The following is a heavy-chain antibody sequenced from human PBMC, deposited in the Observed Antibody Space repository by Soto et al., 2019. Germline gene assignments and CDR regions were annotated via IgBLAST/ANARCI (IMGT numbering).Heavy chain of an antibody. CDR3: AAVRQHYFDF. CDR1: GGSISSGAYY. Sequence: QVQLQESGPGLVKPSQTLSLTCTVSGGSISSGAYYWSWIRQHPGKGLEWIGYIYYSGSTYSNPSLKSRVAISVDKSKNQFSLKLSSVTADDASVYYCAAVRQHYFDFWGQGTLVTVSS. V-gene: IGHV4-31*03. J-gene: IGHJ4*02. CDR2: IYYSGST. D-gene: IGHD1-1*01.